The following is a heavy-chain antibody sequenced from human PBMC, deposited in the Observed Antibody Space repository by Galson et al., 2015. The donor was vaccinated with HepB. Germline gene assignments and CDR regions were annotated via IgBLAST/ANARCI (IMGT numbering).Heavy chain of an antibody. Sequence: SLRLSCAASGFMFSGHWMNWVRQAPGKGLEWVANIKEDDSIKYYVDSVTGRFTISRDNARNLLYLQMNGLRAEDTAVYFCARNRGYETFDYWGQGALATVSS. V-gene: IGHV3-7*03. CDR3: ARNRGYETFDY. CDR2: IKEDDSIK. J-gene: IGHJ4*02. CDR1: GFMFSGHW. D-gene: IGHD5-12*01.